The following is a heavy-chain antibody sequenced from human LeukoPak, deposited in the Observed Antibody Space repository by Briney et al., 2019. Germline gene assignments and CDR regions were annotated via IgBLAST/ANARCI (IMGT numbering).Heavy chain of an antibody. J-gene: IGHJ3*02. V-gene: IGHV3-21*01. D-gene: IGHD3-22*01. Sequence: GGSLRLSCAASGFTFSSYSMNWVRQAPGKGLEWVSSISSSSSYIYYADSVKGRFTISRDNAKNSLYLQMNSLRAEDTAVYYCARFREYYDTPAGDAFDIWGQGTMVTVSS. CDR3: ARFREYYDTPAGDAFDI. CDR1: GFTFSSYS. CDR2: ISSSSSYI.